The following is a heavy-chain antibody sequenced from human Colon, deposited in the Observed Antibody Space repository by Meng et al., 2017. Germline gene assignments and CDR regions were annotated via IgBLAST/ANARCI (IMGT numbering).Heavy chain of an antibody. Sequence: QVQLQQWGAGLLKPSETLSLTCAVYGGSFSGYYWSWIRQPPGKGLEWIGEINHSGSTNYNPSLKSRVTISVDTSKNQFSPKLSSVTAADTAAYYCARGRYSGYLPWGQGTLVTVSS. CDR1: GGSFSGYY. J-gene: IGHJ5*02. D-gene: IGHD5-12*01. V-gene: IGHV4-34*01. CDR3: ARGRYSGYLP. CDR2: INHSGST.